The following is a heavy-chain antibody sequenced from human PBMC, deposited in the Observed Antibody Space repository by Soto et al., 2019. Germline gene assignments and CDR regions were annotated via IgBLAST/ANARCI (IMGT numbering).Heavy chain of an antibody. CDR1: GYTFTGYA. Sequence: ASVKVSCKASGYTFTGYAMHWVRQAPGQRLEWMGWINAGNGNTKYSQKLQGRVTMTTDTSTSTAYMELRSLRSDDTAVYYCARGVITMVRGHNWFDPWGQGTLVTVSS. CDR2: INAGNGNT. J-gene: IGHJ5*02. D-gene: IGHD3-10*01. CDR3: ARGVITMVRGHNWFDP. V-gene: IGHV1-3*01.